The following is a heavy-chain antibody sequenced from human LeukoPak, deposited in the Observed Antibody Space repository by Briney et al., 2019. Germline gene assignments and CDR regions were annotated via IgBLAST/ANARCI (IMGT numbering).Heavy chain of an antibody. CDR1: GGSISSYY. CDR2: IYHSGST. V-gene: IGHV4-59*01. D-gene: IGHD3/OR15-3a*01. Sequence: PSETLSLTCTVSGGSISSYYWSWIRQPPGKGLEWIGEIYHSGSTNYNPSLKSRVTISVDTSKNQFSLKLSSVTAADTAVYYCARGGGLGYYYYYMDVWGKGTTVTISS. CDR3: ARGGGLGYYYYYMDV. J-gene: IGHJ6*03.